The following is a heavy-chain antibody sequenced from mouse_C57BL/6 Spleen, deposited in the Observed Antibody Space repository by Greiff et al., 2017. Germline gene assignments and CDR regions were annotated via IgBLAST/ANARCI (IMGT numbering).Heavy chain of an antibody. Sequence: EVQLQQSGPELVKPGASVKISCKASGYTFTDYYMNWVKQSHGKSLEWIGDINPNNGGTSYNQKFKGKATLTVDKSSSTASMEHRNLTSEDSAVYDCARCPGSSDRDAMDYWGQGTSVTVSS. J-gene: IGHJ4*01. CDR1: GYTFTDYY. CDR3: ARCPGSSDRDAMDY. CDR2: INPNNGGT. D-gene: IGHD1-1*01. V-gene: IGHV1-26*01.